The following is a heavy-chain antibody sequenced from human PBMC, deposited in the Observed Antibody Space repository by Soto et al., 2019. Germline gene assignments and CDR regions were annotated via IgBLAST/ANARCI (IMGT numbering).Heavy chain of an antibody. CDR1: GFTFNDYD. CDR3: ARAPLAVADRVEY. CDR2: ISSSGLQT. D-gene: IGHD6-19*01. Sequence: GGSLRLSCAGSGFTFNDYDMSWIRQVPGKGLEWVSYISSSGLQTNYAESVKGRFTISRYNAKNSLYLQMNSLRAEDTALYYCARAPLAVADRVEYWGQGT. V-gene: IGHV3-11*05. J-gene: IGHJ4*02.